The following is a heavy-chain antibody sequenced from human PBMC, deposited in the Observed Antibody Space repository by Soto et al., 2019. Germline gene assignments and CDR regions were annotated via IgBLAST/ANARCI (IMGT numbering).Heavy chain of an antibody. CDR1: GYTFTSYA. J-gene: IGHJ4*02. V-gene: IGHV1-18*01. CDR2: ISAYNGNT. CDR3: ARDAPPADY. Sequence: QVQLVQSGAEVKKPAASVKVCCKASGYTFTSYAISRVRQAPGQGLEWMGWISAYNGNTNYAQQFQGRVTMTTDTSTSTAYMERRSLRSDDTAVYYCARDAPPADYGGQGTLVTVSS.